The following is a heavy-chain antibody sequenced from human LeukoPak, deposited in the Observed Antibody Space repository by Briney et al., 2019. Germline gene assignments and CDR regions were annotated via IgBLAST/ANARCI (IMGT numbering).Heavy chain of an antibody. CDR3: ARGGSSSYRFDP. CDR2: INPNSGGT. V-gene: IGHV1-2*06. J-gene: IGHJ5*02. D-gene: IGHD6-13*01. Sequence: GASVNVSCKASGGTFSSYAISWVRQAPGQGLEWMGRINPNSGGTNYAQKFQGRVTMTRDTSISTAYMELSRLRSDDTAVYYCARGGSSSYRFDPWGQGTLVTVSS. CDR1: GGTFSSYA.